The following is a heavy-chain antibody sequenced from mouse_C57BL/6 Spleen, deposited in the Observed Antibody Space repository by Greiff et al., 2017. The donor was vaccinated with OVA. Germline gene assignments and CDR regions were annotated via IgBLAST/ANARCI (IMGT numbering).Heavy chain of an antibody. V-gene: IGHV5-9-1*02. CDR1: GFTFSSYA. CDR2: ISSGGDYI. D-gene: IGHD1-1*01. J-gene: IGHJ4*01. CDR3: TREGELITTVVAGAMDY. Sequence: EVQVVESGEGLVKPGGSLKLSCAASGFTFSSYAMSWVRQTPEKRLEWVAYISSGGDYIYYADTVKGRFTISRDNARNTLYLQMSSLKSEDTAMYYCTREGELITTVVAGAMDYWGQGTSVTVSS.